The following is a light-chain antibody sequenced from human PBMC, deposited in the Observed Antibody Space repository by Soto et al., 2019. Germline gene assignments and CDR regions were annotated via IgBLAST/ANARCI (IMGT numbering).Light chain of an antibody. V-gene: IGKV1-12*01. CDR3: PQANSFPFT. CDR2: GAS. Sequence: DTQMTQSPSSVSASVGDIVTISCRASQYIHTWLAWYQQKPGQAPNLLIYGASILQSGVPSRFSGSGSGTDFTLTISSLQPEDSATYYCPQANSFPFTFGPGTKVDV. J-gene: IGKJ3*01. CDR1: QYIHTW.